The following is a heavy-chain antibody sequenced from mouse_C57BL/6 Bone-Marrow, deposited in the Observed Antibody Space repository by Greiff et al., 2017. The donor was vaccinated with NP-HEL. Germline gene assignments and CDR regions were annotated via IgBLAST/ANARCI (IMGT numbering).Heavy chain of an antibody. J-gene: IGHJ1*03. D-gene: IGHD2-2*01. CDR2: ISSGSSTI. CDR1: GFTFSDYG. Sequence: VQLKQSGGGLVKPGGSLKLSCAASGFTFSDYGMHWVRQAPEKGLEWVAYISSGSSTIYYADTVKGRFTISRDNATNTLYLQMTSLRSEDTGMYYGARGALLWLRHWYFDVWGTGTTVTVSS. CDR3: ARGALLWLRHWYFDV. V-gene: IGHV5-17*01.